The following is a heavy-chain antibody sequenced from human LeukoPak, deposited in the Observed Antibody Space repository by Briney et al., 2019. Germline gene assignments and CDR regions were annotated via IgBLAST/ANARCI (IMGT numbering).Heavy chain of an antibody. V-gene: IGHV3-15*01. Sequence: GGSLRLSCAASGFTFSNVWMSWVRQVPGKGLEWVGRIRRKTDGGTTDYAAPVKGRFTISRDDSKNTLYLQMNSLKTEDTAVYYCSTAYYYDSSEGYWGQGTLVTVSS. CDR3: STAYYYDSSEGY. J-gene: IGHJ4*02. CDR2: IRRKTDGGTT. CDR1: GFTFSNVW. D-gene: IGHD3-22*01.